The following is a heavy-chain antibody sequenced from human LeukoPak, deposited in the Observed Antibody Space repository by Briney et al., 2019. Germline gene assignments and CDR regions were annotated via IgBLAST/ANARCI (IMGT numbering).Heavy chain of an antibody. Sequence: SVKVSCKASGGTFSSYAISWVRRAPGQGLEWMGGIIPIFGTANYAQKFQGRVTITADESTSTAYMELSSLRSEDTAVYYCARHRGIAVEFDCWGQGTLVTVSS. V-gene: IGHV1-69*13. CDR3: ARHRGIAVEFDC. CDR1: GGTFSSYA. CDR2: IIPIFGTA. D-gene: IGHD6-19*01. J-gene: IGHJ4*02.